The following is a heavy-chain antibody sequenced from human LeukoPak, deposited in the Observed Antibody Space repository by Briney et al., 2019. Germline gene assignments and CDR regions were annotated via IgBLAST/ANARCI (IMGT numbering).Heavy chain of an antibody. Sequence: GRSLRLSCAASGFTFSSYAMHWVRQAPGKGLEWVSVISYDGSNKYYADSVKGRFTIARDNSKNTLYLQMNSLRAEDTAVYYCVRDSIAAAGFEYFQHWGQGTLVTVSS. CDR1: GFTFSSYA. D-gene: IGHD6-13*01. V-gene: IGHV3-30-3*01. CDR3: VRDSIAAAGFEYFQH. J-gene: IGHJ1*01. CDR2: ISYDGSNK.